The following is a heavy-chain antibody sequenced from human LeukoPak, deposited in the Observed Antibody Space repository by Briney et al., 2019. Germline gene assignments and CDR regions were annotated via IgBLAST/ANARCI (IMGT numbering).Heavy chain of an antibody. CDR2: LSGSGITT. D-gene: IGHD3-10*01. Sequence: AGGSLRLSCAASGFTFSNSDMSWVRQAPGKGLEWVSTLSGSGITTYYADSVKGRFTISRDNSKNTLYLQMNSLRAEDTAVYYCAKEDITMVRGVIDYWGQGTLVTVSS. CDR1: GFTFSNSD. CDR3: AKEDITMVRGVIDY. J-gene: IGHJ4*02. V-gene: IGHV3-23*01.